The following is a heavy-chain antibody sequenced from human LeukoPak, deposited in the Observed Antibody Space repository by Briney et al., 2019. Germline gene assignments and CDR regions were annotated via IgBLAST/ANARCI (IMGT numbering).Heavy chain of an antibody. J-gene: IGHJ4*02. Sequence: GGSLTLSCPASGFTFSSYAMSWVRQAPGKGLEWVSAISGSGGSTYYADSVKGRFTISRDNSKNTLYLQMNSLRAEDTAVYYCAKDPSNYLGSDYWGQGTLVTVSS. CDR2: ISGSGGST. V-gene: IGHV3-23*01. CDR1: GFTFSSYA. D-gene: IGHD4-11*01. CDR3: AKDPSNYLGSDY.